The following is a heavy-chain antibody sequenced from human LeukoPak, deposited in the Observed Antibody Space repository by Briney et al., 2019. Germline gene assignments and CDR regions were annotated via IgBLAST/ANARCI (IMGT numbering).Heavy chain of an antibody. V-gene: IGHV3-48*03. D-gene: IGHD1-14*01. CDR2: ISSNGSTI. Sequence: PGGSLRLSCAASGFTFSSYEMNWVRQAPGKGLEWVSYISSNGSTIYYADSVKGRFTISRDNAKNSLYLQMNSLRAEDTAVYYCARQDPENWFDPWGQGTLVTVSS. CDR1: GFTFSSYE. CDR3: ARQDPENWFDP. J-gene: IGHJ5*02.